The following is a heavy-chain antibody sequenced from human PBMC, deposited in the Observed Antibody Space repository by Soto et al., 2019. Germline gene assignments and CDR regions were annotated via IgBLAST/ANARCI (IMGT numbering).Heavy chain of an antibody. CDR3: ARSGSGYSGYPNWFDP. V-gene: IGHV1-18*01. Sequence: ASVKVSCKASGYTFTSYGISWVRQAPGQGLEWMGWISAYNGNTNYAQKLQGRVTMTTDTSTSTAYMELRSLRSDDTAVYYCARSGSGYSGYPNWFDPWGQGTLVTVSS. CDR2: ISAYNGNT. J-gene: IGHJ5*02. CDR1: GYTFTSYG. D-gene: IGHD5-12*01.